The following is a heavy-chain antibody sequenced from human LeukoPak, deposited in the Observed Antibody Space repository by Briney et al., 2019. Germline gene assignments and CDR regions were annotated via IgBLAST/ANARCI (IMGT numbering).Heavy chain of an antibody. V-gene: IGHV3-23*01. CDR2: ISGSGCST. Sequence: GGSLRLSCAASGFTFSSYAMSWVRQAPGKGQEWVSTISGSGCSTYYADSVKGRFTISRDNSKNTLYLQMNSLRAEDTAVYYCAKGTYYPNYYFDYWGLGTPVTVSS. D-gene: IGHD2-21*01. CDR3: AKGTYYPNYYFDY. J-gene: IGHJ4*02. CDR1: GFTFSSYA.